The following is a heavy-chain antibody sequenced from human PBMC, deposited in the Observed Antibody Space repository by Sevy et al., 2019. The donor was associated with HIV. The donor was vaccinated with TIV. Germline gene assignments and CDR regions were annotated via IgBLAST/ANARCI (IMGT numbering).Heavy chain of an antibody. CDR1: GFTFSTYW. CDR3: ARAPRPYCSSTSCYAFDI. Sequence: GGSLRLSCAASGFTFSTYWMSWVRQAPGKGLEWVANIKQDGSQKYYVDSVKGRFTISRDNAKNSLYLQMNSLRVEDTAVYYCARAPRPYCSSTSCYAFDIWGQGTTVTVSS. V-gene: IGHV3-7*01. J-gene: IGHJ3*02. CDR2: IKQDGSQK. D-gene: IGHD2-2*01.